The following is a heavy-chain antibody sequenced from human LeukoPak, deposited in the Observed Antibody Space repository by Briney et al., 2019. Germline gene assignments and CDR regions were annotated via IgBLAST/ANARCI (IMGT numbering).Heavy chain of an antibody. D-gene: IGHD1-26*01. CDR3: AREGGSGSYGAFDI. CDR1: GFTFSSYS. V-gene: IGHV3-21*01. J-gene: IGHJ3*02. CDR2: ISSSSSYI. Sequence: GSLRLSCAASGFTFSSYSMNWVRQAPGKGLEWVSYISSSSSYIYYADSVKGRFTISRDNAKNSLYLQMNSLTAEDTAVYCCAREGGSGSYGAFDIWGQGTMVTVSS.